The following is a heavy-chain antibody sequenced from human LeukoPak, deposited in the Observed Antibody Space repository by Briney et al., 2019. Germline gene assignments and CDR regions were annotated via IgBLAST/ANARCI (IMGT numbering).Heavy chain of an antibody. CDR3: ARQRRVVPAATYYYYGMDV. J-gene: IGHJ6*04. CDR2: INHSGST. V-gene: IGHV4-34*01. Sequence: SETLSLTCAVYGGSFSGYYWSWIRQPPVKGLEWIGEINHSGSTNYNPSLKSRVTISVDTSKNQFSLKLSSVTAADTAVYYCARQRRVVPAATYYYYGMDVWGKGTTVTVSS. CDR1: GGSFSGYY. D-gene: IGHD2-2*01.